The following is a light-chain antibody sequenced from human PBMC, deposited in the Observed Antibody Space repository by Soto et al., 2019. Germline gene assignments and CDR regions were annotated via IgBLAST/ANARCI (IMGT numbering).Light chain of an antibody. CDR2: EAS. CDR1: QGISHF. V-gene: IGKV1-27*01. CDR3: QKYDRVPFT. J-gene: IGKJ3*01. Sequence: DIQMTQSPSSLSASVGDRITFTCRASQGISHFLAWYQQKPGKVPQLLIYEASTLQSGVPSRFSSSGSGTEFILTISGLQPEDVATYFCQKYDRVPFTFGPGTKVDIK.